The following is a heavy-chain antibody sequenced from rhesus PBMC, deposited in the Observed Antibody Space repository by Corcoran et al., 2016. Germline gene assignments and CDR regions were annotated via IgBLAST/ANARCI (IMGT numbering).Heavy chain of an antibody. CDR3: ARDFAGLDF. Sequence: QVNLQEWGGGLVKPSETLSLTCAVSGASISSNSWNWIRQAPGKGLEWIGRIYGRSGSTDYNPSLKSRVTISMDTSNNQFSLKLTFLTAADTAVYYCARDFAGLDFWGQGVLVTVSS. D-gene: IGHD3-3*01. CDR1: GASISSNS. CDR2: IYGRSGST. V-gene: IGHV4S2*01. J-gene: IGHJ4*01.